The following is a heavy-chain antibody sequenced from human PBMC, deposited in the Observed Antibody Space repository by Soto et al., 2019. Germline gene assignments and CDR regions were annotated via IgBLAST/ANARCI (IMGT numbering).Heavy chain of an antibody. V-gene: IGHV1-8*01. J-gene: IGHJ6*02. D-gene: IGHD3-10*01. CDR1: GYTFADYD. Sequence: ASVQVCCKASGYTFADYDINWVRQAPGQGLEWMAWVNPNRGNAGYPPRFQGRLSMTRETSMNTAYMQWASLTSDDTAVYYCASGLRHPDGKKWYHYGLDGWGPGNTVRVSS. CDR2: VNPNRGNA. CDR3: ASGLRHPDGKKWYHYGLDG.